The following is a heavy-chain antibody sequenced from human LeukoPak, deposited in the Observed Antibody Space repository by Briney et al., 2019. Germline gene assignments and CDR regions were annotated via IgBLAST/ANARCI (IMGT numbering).Heavy chain of an antibody. Sequence: SETLSLTCTVSGGSISNYYWSWIRQPAGKGLEWIGRIYTSGSTNYNPSLKSRVTMSVDTSKNQFYLQLSSVTAADTAVYYCARDLDIVNLFDPWGQGALVTVSA. J-gene: IGHJ5*02. V-gene: IGHV4-4*07. CDR1: GGSISNYY. D-gene: IGHD2-2*03. CDR2: IYTSGST. CDR3: ARDLDIVNLFDP.